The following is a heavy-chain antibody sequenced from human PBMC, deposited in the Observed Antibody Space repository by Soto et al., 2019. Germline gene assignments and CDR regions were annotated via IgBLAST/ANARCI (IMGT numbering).Heavy chain of an antibody. CDR1: GGTFSSYA. CDR2: IIPIFGTA. J-gene: IGHJ4*02. Sequence: SVMVSCKASGGTFSSYAISWVRQAPGQGLEWMGGIIPIFGTANYAQKFQGRVTITADESTSTAYMELSSLRSEDTAVYYCARDRIVLGYCSGGSCYSMGYWGQGTLVTVSS. D-gene: IGHD2-15*01. CDR3: ARDRIVLGYCSGGSCYSMGY. V-gene: IGHV1-69*13.